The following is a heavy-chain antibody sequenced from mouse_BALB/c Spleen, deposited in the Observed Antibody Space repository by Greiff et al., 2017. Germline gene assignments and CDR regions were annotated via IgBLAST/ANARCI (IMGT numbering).Heavy chain of an antibody. D-gene: IGHD2-1*01. CDR1: GYTFTSYW. V-gene: IGHV1S81*02. CDR3: APYGNYVLYAMDD. CDR2: INPSNGRT. J-gene: IGHJ4*01. Sequence: QVQLQQPGAELVKPGASVKLSCKASGYTFTSYWMHWVKQRPGQGLEWIGEINPSNGRTNYNDKFKSKATLTVDKSSSTAYMQLSSLTSEDSAVYYCAPYGNYVLYAMDDWGQGTSVTVSS.